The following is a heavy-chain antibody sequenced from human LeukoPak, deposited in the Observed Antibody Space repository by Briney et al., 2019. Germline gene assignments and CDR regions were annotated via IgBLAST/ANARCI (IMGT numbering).Heavy chain of an antibody. J-gene: IGHJ4*02. D-gene: IGHD6-13*01. V-gene: IGHV1-2*06. Sequence: ASVKVSCKASGYTFTGYYMHWVRQAPGQGLEWMGRINPNSGGTNYAQKFQGRVTMTRDTSISTAYMELRSLTSDDTAVYYCARNSYSSGWYGHWGQGTLVTVSS. CDR1: GYTFTGYY. CDR3: ARNSYSSGWYGH. CDR2: INPNSGGT.